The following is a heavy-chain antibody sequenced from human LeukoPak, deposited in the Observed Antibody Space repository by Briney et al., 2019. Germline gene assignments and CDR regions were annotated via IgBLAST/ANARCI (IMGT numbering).Heavy chain of an antibody. J-gene: IGHJ2*01. CDR2: ISSSSNYI. V-gene: IGHV3-21*01. CDR3: ARYLDGDYSWHFYL. CDR1: RFSFSTYA. Sequence: GGSLRLSCSTSRFSFSTYAMGWVSQAPGKGLEWVSSISSSSNYIYYADSVRGRFTISRDNAKNSLSLQMNSLRVEDTAVYYCARYLDGDYSWHFYLWGRGTLVTVSS. D-gene: IGHD4-17*01.